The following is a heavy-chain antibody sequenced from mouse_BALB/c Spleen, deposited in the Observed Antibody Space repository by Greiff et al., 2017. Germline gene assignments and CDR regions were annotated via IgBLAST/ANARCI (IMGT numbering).Heavy chain of an antibody. Sequence: DVQLQESGPGLVKPSQSLSLTCSVTGYSITSGYYWNWIRQFPGNKLEWMGYISYDGSNNYNPSLKNRISITRDTSKNQFFLKLNSVTTEDTATYYCARVDGNYFDYWGQGTTLTVSS. CDR2: ISYDGSN. CDR1: GYSITSGYY. V-gene: IGHV3-6*02. D-gene: IGHD2-1*01. J-gene: IGHJ2*01. CDR3: ARVDGNYFDY.